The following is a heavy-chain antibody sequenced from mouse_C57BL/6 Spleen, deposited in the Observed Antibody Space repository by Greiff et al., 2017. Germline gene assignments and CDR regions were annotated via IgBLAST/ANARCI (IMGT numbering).Heavy chain of an antibody. Sequence: DVQLVESGGGLVKPGGSLKLSCAASGFTFSDYGMHWVRQAPEKGLEWVAYISSGSSTIYYADTVKGRFTISRDNAKNTLFLQMTSLRSEDTAMYYCARDDYWFAYWGQGTLVTVSA. V-gene: IGHV5-17*01. D-gene: IGHD2-4*01. CDR3: ARDDYWFAY. CDR1: GFTFSDYG. J-gene: IGHJ3*01. CDR2: ISSGSSTI.